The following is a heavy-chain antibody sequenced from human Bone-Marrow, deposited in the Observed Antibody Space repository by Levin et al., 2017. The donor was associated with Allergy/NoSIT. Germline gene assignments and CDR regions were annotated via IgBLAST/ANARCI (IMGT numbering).Heavy chain of an antibody. CDR1: GGSISSGGYS. D-gene: IGHD3-16*01. Sequence: SQTLSLTCAVSGGSISSGGYSWSWIRQPPGKGLEWIGYIYHSGSTYYNPSLKSRVTISVDRSKNQFSLKLSSVTAADTAVYYCVRGFGPPYYYGMDVWGQGTTVTVFS. V-gene: IGHV4-30-2*01. J-gene: IGHJ6*02. CDR2: IYHSGST. CDR3: VRGFGPPYYYGMDV.